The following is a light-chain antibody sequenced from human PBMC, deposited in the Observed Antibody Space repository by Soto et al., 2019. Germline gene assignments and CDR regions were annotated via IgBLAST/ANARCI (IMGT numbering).Light chain of an antibody. J-gene: IGKJ3*01. CDR2: GAS. CDR1: QSVSSSY. V-gene: IGKV3-20*01. Sequence: EIVLTQSPGTLSLSPGERATLSCRASQSVSSSYLAWYQQKPGQAPRLLIYGASRRATGIPDRFSGSGSETDFTLTISRLEPEDFAVYYCQQFGSSPPFTFGPGTKVDIK. CDR3: QQFGSSPPFT.